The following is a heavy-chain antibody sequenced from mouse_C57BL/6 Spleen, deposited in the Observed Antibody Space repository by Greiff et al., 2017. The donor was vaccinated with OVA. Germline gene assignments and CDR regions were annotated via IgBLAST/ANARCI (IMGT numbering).Heavy chain of an antibody. CDR1: GFTFSSYA. CDR2: ISSGGDYI. J-gene: IGHJ1*03. Sequence: EVKLEESGEGLVKPGGSLKLSCAASGFTFSSYAMSWVRQTPEKRLEWVAYISSGGDYIYYADTVKGRFTISRDNARNTLYLQMSSLKSEDTAMYYCTRDYSNYWYFDVWGTVTTVTVSS. D-gene: IGHD2-5*01. CDR3: TRDYSNYWYFDV. V-gene: IGHV5-9-1*02.